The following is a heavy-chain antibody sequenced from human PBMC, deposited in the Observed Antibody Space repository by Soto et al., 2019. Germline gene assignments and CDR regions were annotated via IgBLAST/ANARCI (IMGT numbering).Heavy chain of an antibody. J-gene: IGHJ5*02. CDR2: ISYDGSNK. CDR1: GFTFSSYA. Sequence: GGSLRLSCAASGFTFSSYAMHWVRQAPGKGLEWVAVISYDGSNKYYADSVKGRFTISRDNSKNTLYLQMNSLRAEDTAVYYCARDLRSGRHLGLLGIAAPDVVLLDPWGQGTLVTVSS. CDR3: ARDLRSGRHLGLLGIAAPDVVLLDP. D-gene: IGHD6-13*01. V-gene: IGHV3-30-3*01.